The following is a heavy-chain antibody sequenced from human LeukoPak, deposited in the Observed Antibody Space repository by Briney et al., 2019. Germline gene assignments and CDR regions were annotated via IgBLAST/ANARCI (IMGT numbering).Heavy chain of an antibody. Sequence: ASVKVSCKASGYTFTNYDINWVRQATGQGLEWMGYKNPNSGNSAYAQKFQGRVTITTDASITTAYMELSRLRSDDTAVYYCARDFSSVVPAAICWGQGTLVTVSS. J-gene: IGHJ4*02. CDR2: KNPNSGNS. V-gene: IGHV1-8*01. CDR1: GYTFTNYD. CDR3: ARDFSSVVPAAIC. D-gene: IGHD2-2*02.